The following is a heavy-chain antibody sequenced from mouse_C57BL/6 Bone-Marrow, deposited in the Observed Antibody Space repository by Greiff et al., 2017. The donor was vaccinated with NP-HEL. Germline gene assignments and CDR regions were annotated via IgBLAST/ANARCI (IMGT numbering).Heavy chain of an antibody. Sequence: VQLQQSGAELVRPGASVKLSCTASGFNFKDYYMHWVKQRPEQGLEWIGWIDPGNGDTEYASKFQGKATITADTSSNTAYLQLSSLTSEDTAVYYCTTMITGPYWGQGTLVTVTA. D-gene: IGHD2-4*01. V-gene: IGHV14-4*01. CDR1: GFNFKDYY. CDR2: IDPGNGDT. CDR3: TTMITGPY. J-gene: IGHJ3*01.